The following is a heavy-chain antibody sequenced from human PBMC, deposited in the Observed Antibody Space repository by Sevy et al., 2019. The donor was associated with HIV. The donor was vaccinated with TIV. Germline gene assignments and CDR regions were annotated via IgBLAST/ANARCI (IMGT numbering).Heavy chain of an antibody. CDR2: INTNTGNA. J-gene: IGHJ4*02. V-gene: IGHV7-4-1*02. CDR3: ARNLRDMTAVGPGGDY. Sequence: ASVKVSCKASGYLFTTKAMNWVRQAPGQGLEWMGWINTNTGNATYAQDFTGRFVFSLDTSVNTAYLQISSLEAEDTAIYYCARNLRDMTAVGPGGDYWGQGTLVTVSS. D-gene: IGHD4-17*01. CDR1: GYLFTTKA.